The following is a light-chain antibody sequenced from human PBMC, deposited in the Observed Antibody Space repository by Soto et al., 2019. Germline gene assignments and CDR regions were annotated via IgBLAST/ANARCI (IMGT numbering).Light chain of an antibody. CDR1: QSISSY. Sequence: DIQMTQSPSSLSASLGDRVTITCRASQSISSYLNWYQQKPGKAPKLLIYAASSLQSGVPSRFSGSGSGTDFTLTISSLQPEDFATYYCQQSHSTPRTFGPGTKVDIK. J-gene: IGKJ3*01. CDR2: AAS. CDR3: QQSHSTPRT. V-gene: IGKV1-39*01.